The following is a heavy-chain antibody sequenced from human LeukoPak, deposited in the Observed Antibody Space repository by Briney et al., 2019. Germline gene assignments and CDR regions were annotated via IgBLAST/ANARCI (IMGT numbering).Heavy chain of an antibody. CDR3: AKDLLKFRIASIAAAYFDY. CDR2: ISWNSGSI. D-gene: IGHD6-13*01. V-gene: IGHV3-9*01. Sequence: GGSLRLSCAASGFTFDDYAMHWVRQAPGKGLEWVSGISWNSGSIGYADSVKGRFTISRDNAKNSLYLQMNSLRAEDTALYYCAKDLLKFRIASIAAAYFDYWGQGTLVTVSS. J-gene: IGHJ4*02. CDR1: GFTFDDYA.